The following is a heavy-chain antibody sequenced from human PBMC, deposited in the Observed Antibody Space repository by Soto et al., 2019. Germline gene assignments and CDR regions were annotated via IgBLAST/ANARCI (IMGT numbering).Heavy chain of an antibody. CDR3: ASPGSDSSGYFSPQEDYGMDV. J-gene: IGHJ6*02. D-gene: IGHD3-22*01. Sequence: GESLKISCKGSGYSFTSYWITWVRQMPGRGLEWMGRIDPSDSYTNYSPSFQGHVTISADKSISTAYLQWSSLKASDTAMYYCASPGSDSSGYFSPQEDYGMDVWCQGTTLTVSS. V-gene: IGHV5-10-1*01. CDR2: IDPSDSYT. CDR1: GYSFTSYW.